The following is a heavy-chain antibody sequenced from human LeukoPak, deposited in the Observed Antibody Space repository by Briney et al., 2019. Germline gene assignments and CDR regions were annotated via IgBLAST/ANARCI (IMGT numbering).Heavy chain of an antibody. CDR2: IIPIFGTA. J-gene: IGHJ4*02. Sequence: SVKVSCKASGGTFSSYAISWVRQAPGQGLEWMGGIIPIFGTANYAQKFQGRVTITADESTSTAYMELSSLRSEDTAVYYCAAVLRYFDWSLTEIYLDYWGQGTLVIVSS. V-gene: IGHV1-69*13. CDR3: AAVLRYFDWSLTEIYLDY. D-gene: IGHD3-9*01. CDR1: GGTFSSYA.